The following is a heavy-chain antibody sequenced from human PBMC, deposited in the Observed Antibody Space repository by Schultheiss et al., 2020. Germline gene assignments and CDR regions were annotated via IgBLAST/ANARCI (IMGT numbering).Heavy chain of an antibody. CDR1: GYTLTELS. V-gene: IGHV1-24*01. CDR3: ATADYDTKRTDAFDI. J-gene: IGHJ3*02. Sequence: ASVKVSCKVSGYTLTELSMHWVRQAPGKGLEWMGGFDPEDGETIYAQKFQGRVTMTEDTSTDTAYMELSSLRSEDTAVYYCATADYDTKRTDAFDIWGQGKMVTVSS. D-gene: IGHD4/OR15-4a*01. CDR2: FDPEDGET.